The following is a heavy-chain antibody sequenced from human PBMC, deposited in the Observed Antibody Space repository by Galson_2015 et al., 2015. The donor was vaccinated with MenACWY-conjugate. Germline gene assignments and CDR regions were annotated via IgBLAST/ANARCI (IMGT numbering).Heavy chain of an antibody. CDR3: ASQTWTGYFDY. Sequence: SLRLSCAASGFTFSNYWMSWVRQAPGKGLEWVANINQDGSEKYYVDSVKGRFTISRGNAKNSLYLQMNSLRAEDTAMYYCASQTWTGYFDYWGQGILVTVSS. D-gene: IGHD3-10*01. V-gene: IGHV3-7*03. CDR2: INQDGSEK. J-gene: IGHJ4*02. CDR1: GFTFSNYW.